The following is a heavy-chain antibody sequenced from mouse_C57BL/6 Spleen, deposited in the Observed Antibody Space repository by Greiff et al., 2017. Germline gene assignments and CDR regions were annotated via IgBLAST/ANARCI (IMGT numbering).Heavy chain of an antibody. V-gene: IGHV8-8*01. J-gene: IGHJ2*01. Sequence: QVTLKESGPGILQPSQTLSLTCSFSGFSLSTVGMGVGWIRQPSGKGLEWLAHIWWDADKYYTPALKSRLTISKETSKNQVFLKIANVDTADTATYYCARIPYDYYFDYWGQGTTLTVAS. CDR3: ARIPYDYYFDY. CDR2: IWWDADK. D-gene: IGHD2-4*01. CDR1: GFSLSTVGMG.